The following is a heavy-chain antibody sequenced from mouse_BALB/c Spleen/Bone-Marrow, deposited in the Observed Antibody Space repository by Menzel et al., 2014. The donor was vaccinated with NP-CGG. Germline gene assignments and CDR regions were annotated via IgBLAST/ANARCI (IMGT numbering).Heavy chain of an antibody. CDR3: ARWGVGLRRMDF. V-gene: IGHV1-9*01. Sequence: VKVVESGAELMKPGASAKISFKATGYTFSSSWTAWVMQFPGHGLDWIGQILPGSVSSNYNVKFKGNASFTEYTSSNTAYMELNSLTSEDSAVYCCARWGVGLRRMDFWGQGTSVTVSS. CDR1: GYTFSSSW. CDR2: ILPGSVSS. D-gene: IGHD3-1*01. J-gene: IGHJ4*01.